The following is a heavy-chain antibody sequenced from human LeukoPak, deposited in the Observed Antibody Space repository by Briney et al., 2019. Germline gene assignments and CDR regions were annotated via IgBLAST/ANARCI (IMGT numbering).Heavy chain of an antibody. CDR3: ARQYRAMATHSGWYFDL. D-gene: IGHD5-24*01. Sequence: PSETLSLTCTVSGGSISSYYWSWIRQPPGQGLEWIGEINHSGSTNYNPSLKSRVSISVDTSKNQFSLKLSSVTAADTAVYYCARQYRAMATHSGWYFDLWGRGTLVTVSS. CDR2: INHSGST. CDR1: GGSISSYY. J-gene: IGHJ2*01. V-gene: IGHV4-34*01.